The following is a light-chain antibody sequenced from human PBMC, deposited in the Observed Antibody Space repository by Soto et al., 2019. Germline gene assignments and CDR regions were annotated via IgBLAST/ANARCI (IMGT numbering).Light chain of an antibody. CDR3: SSYAGFNQVI. J-gene: IGLJ2*01. V-gene: IGLV2-8*01. Sequence: QLVLTQPPSASGSARQSVTISCTGSYSDVGRYDFVSWYQQHPGKAPKLTIYDVTKRPSGVPARFSGSKSGNTASLTVSGLQAEDEAVYFCSSYAGFNQVIFGGGTKLTVL. CDR2: DVT. CDR1: YSDVGRYDF.